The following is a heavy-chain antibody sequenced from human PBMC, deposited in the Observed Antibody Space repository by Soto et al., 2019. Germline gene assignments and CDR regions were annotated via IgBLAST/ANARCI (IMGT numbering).Heavy chain of an antibody. D-gene: IGHD2-15*01. J-gene: IGHJ4*02. CDR1: GYTFTSYG. V-gene: IGHV1-18*01. Sequence: QVQLVQSGAEVKKPGASVKVSCKASGYTFTSYGISWVRQAPGQGLEWMGWISAYNGITKYAQKLQGRVTMTTDTPTSTAYMELRSLRSDDTAVYYCARDYYCSGGCCLDSFDYWGQGSLVTVSS. CDR3: ARDYYCSGGCCLDSFDY. CDR2: ISAYNGIT.